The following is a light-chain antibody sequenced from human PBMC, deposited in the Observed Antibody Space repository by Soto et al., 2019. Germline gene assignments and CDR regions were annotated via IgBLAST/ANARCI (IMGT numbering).Light chain of an antibody. Sequence: QSALTQPASVSGSPGQSITIYCTGTSSDVGTYIYVSWYQHHPGKAPKLMIYEVSNRPSGVSNRFSGSKSGNTASLTISGLQAEDEADYYCFSYTTSNTWVFGGGTKVTVL. CDR1: SSDVGTYIY. CDR3: FSYTTSNTWV. CDR2: EVS. V-gene: IGLV2-14*01. J-gene: IGLJ3*02.